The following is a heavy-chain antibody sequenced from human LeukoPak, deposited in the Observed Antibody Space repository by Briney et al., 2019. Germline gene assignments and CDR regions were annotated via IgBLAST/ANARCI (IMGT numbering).Heavy chain of an antibody. V-gene: IGHV4-34*01. Sequence: SETLSLTCAVYGGSFSGYYWSWIRQPPGKGLEWIGEIDHSGSTNYNPSLKSRVTISVDTSRNQFSLKLSSVTAADTAVYYCARRPYPRITIPLDVWGQGTTVTVSS. CDR1: GGSFSGYY. D-gene: IGHD3-3*01. CDR2: IDHSGST. CDR3: ARRPYPRITIPLDV. J-gene: IGHJ6*02.